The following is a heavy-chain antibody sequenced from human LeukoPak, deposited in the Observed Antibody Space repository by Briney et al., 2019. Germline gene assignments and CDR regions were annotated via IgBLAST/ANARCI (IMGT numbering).Heavy chain of an antibody. D-gene: IGHD6-13*01. J-gene: IGHJ6*02. Sequence: SGGSLRLSCAASGFTFSDYYMSWTRQAPGKGLEWVSYISSSGSTIYYADSVKGRFTISKDNSKNTVYLQMSSLRVDDTAVYYCAKAASSSWPSYYYGMDVWGQGTTVTVSS. CDR2: ISSSGSTI. CDR3: AKAASSSWPSYYYGMDV. CDR1: GFTFSDYY. V-gene: IGHV3-11*01.